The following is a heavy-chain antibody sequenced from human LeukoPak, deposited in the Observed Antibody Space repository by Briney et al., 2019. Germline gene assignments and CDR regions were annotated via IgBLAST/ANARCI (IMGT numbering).Heavy chain of an antibody. CDR2: IIPILGIA. Sequence: SVKVSCKASGYTFTSYYMHWVRQAPGQGLEWMGRIIPILGIANYAQKFQGRVTITADKSTSTAYMELSSLRSEDTAVYYCAEAVAGTSWFDPWGQGTLVTVSS. CDR1: GYTFTSYY. V-gene: IGHV1-69*02. D-gene: IGHD6-19*01. J-gene: IGHJ5*02. CDR3: AEAVAGTSWFDP.